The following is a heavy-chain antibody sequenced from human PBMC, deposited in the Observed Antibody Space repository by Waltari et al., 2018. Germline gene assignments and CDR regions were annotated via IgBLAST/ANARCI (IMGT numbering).Heavy chain of an antibody. J-gene: IGHJ6*02. V-gene: IGHV3-23*04. CDR3: AKTAGARYYYYGMDV. CDR2: ISGSGGST. Sequence: EVQLVESGGGLVQPGGSLRLSCAAAGFTFSSYAMSWVRQAPGKGLEWVSAISGSGGSTYYADYGKGRFTISRDNSKNSLYLQMNSLRTKDTALYYCAKTAGARYYYYGMDVWGQGTTVTVSS. CDR1: GFTFSSYA. D-gene: IGHD7-27*01.